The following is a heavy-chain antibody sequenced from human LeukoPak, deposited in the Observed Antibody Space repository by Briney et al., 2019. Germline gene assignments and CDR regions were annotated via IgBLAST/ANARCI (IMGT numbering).Heavy chain of an antibody. Sequence: GRSLRLSCAASGFTFSSYGMHWVRQAPGKGLEWVAVISYDGSNKYYADSVKGRFTISRDNSKNTLYLQMNSLRAEDTAVYYCAKDGNYGSGSPNPFDPWGQGTLVTVSP. CDR1: GFTFSSYG. CDR3: AKDGNYGSGSPNPFDP. CDR2: ISYDGSNK. J-gene: IGHJ5*02. V-gene: IGHV3-30*18. D-gene: IGHD3-10*01.